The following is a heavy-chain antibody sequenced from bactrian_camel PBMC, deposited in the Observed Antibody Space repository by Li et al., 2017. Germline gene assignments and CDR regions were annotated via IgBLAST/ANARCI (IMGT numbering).Heavy chain of an antibody. CDR2: IVNGDGST. CDR1: GYTYSTAC. J-gene: IGHJ4*01. Sequence: HVQLVESGGGSVQAGGSLRLSCAASGYTYSTACMGWIRQAPGKEREGVAAIVNGDGSTNSADSVKGRFTISRDNAKKMLYLQMNNLKTEDTAVYYCATLRWLDYWGQGTQVTVS. D-gene: IGHD6*01. CDR3: ATLRWLDY. V-gene: IGHV3S1*01.